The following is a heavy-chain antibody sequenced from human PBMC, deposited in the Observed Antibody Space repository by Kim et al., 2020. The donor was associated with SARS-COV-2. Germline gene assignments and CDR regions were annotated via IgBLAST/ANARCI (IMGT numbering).Heavy chain of an antibody. J-gene: IGHJ6*02. V-gene: IGHV3-30*02. CDR3: AKDLYVGATFYYGMDV. Sequence: SGKGRFTISRDNSKNTLYLQMNSLRAEDTAVYYCAKDLYVGATFYYGMDVWGQGTTVTVSS. D-gene: IGHD1-26*01.